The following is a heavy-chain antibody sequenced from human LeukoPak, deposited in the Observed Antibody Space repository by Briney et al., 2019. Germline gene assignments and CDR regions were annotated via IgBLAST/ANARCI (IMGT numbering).Heavy chain of an antibody. V-gene: IGHV1-46*01. CDR2: INPSGGST. D-gene: IGHD1-26*01. J-gene: IGHJ4*02. CDR1: GYTFTSYY. Sequence: ASVKVSCKASGYTFTSYYMHWVRQAPGQGLEWMGIINPSGGSTSYAQKFQGRVTMTRDTSTSTVYMELSSLRSEDTAVYYCAKERSWELPVYWGQGTLVIVSS. CDR3: AKERSWELPVY.